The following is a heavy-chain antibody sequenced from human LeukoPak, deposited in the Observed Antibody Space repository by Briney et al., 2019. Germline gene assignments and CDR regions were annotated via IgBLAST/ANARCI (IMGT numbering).Heavy chain of an antibody. Sequence: GASVKVSCKASGYTFTRYYMHWVRQAPGQGLEWMGWINPNSGGTNYAQKFQGRVTMTRDTSISTAYMELSRLRSDDTAVYYCARGDIVVVVAATTNIDYWGQGTLVTVSS. V-gene: IGHV1-2*02. J-gene: IGHJ4*02. CDR3: ARGDIVVVVAATTNIDY. CDR2: INPNSGGT. D-gene: IGHD2-15*01. CDR1: GYTFTRYY.